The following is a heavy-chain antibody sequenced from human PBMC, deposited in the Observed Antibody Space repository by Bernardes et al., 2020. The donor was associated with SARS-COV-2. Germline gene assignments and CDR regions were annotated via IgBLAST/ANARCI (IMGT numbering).Heavy chain of an antibody. CDR1: GGSLRSGGHS. CDR2: LYPGGPT. V-gene: IGHV4-30-2*01. J-gene: IGHJ5*02. D-gene: IGHD3-22*01. Sequence: SETLSLTCTVSGGSLRSGGHSWNWIRQPPGKGLEWIGYLYPGGPTYYNPSLRSRVSMSVDRSNNQFSLKLTSVTAADTAVYYCVRSGGTYYDSSNLNWFDPWGQGALVTVSS. CDR3: VRSGGTYYDSSNLNWFDP.